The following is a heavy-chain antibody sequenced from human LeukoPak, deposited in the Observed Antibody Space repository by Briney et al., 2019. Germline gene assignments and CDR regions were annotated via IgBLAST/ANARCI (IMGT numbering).Heavy chain of an antibody. CDR3: ARATLRYFDWSFRN. CDR2: INHSGST. CDR1: GGSFSGYY. Sequence: SETLSLTCAVYGGSFSGYYWSWIRQPPGKGLEWIGEINHSGSTNYNPSLKSRVTIPVDTSKNQFSLKLSSVTAADTAVYYCARATLRYFDWSFRNWGQGTLVTVSS. V-gene: IGHV4-34*01. J-gene: IGHJ4*02. D-gene: IGHD3-9*01.